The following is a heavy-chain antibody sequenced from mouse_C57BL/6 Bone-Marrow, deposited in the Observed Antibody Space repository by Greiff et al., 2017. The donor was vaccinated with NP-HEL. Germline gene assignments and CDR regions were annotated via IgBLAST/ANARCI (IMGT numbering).Heavy chain of an antibody. Sequence: EVKLMESGGGLVKPGGSLKLSCAASGFTFSSYAMSWVRQTPEKRLEWVATISDGGSYTYYPDNVKGRFTITRDNTKNNLYLQMSHLKSEDTARYYCARGVSFAYWGQGTLVTVSA. CDR3: ARGVSFAY. CDR1: GFTFSSYA. CDR2: ISDGGSYT. V-gene: IGHV5-4*03. J-gene: IGHJ3*01.